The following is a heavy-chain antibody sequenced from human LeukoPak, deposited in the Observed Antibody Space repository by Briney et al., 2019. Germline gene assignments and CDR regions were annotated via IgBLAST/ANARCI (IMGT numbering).Heavy chain of an antibody. CDR2: IYYSGST. CDR1: GGSISSYY. V-gene: IGHV4-59*01. CDR3: ARELYDSSGYSNGLGYFDY. D-gene: IGHD3-22*01. J-gene: IGHJ4*02. Sequence: SETLSLTCTVSGGSISSYYWSWIRQPPGKGLEWIGYIYYSGSTNYNPSLKSRVTISVDTSKNQFSLKLSSATAADTAVYYCARELYDSSGYSNGLGYFDYWGQGTLVTVSS.